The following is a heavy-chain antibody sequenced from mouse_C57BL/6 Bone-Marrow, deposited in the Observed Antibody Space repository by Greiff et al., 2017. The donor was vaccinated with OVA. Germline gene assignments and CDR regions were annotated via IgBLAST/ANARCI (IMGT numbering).Heavy chain of an antibody. J-gene: IGHJ4*01. CDR1: GFSLTSYG. CDR3: ARRGDYYGDYAMDY. D-gene: IGHD1-1*01. Sequence: VKLQESGPGLVQPSQSLSITCTVSGFSLTSYGVHWVRQSPGKGLEWLGVIWSGGSTDYNAAFISRLSISKDNSKSQVFFKMNSLQADDTAIYYCARRGDYYGDYAMDYWGQGTSVTVSS. V-gene: IGHV2-2*01. CDR2: IWSGGST.